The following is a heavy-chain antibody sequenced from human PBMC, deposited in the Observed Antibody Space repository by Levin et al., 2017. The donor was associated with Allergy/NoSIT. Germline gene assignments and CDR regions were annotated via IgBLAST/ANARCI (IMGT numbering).Heavy chain of an antibody. J-gene: IGHJ3*02. Sequence: ASVKVSCKASGYTFTSYGISWVRQAPGQGLEWMGWISAYNGNTNYAQKLQGRVTMTTDTSTSTAYMELRSLRSDDTAVYYCAIDGGYCSGGSCYSDAFDIWGQGTMVTVSS. CDR3: AIDGGYCSGGSCYSDAFDI. CDR2: ISAYNGNT. V-gene: IGHV1-18*01. D-gene: IGHD2-15*01. CDR1: GYTFTSYG.